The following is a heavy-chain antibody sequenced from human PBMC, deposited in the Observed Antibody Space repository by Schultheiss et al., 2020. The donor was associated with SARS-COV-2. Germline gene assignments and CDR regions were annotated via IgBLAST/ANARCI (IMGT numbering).Heavy chain of an antibody. CDR2: IYYSGST. D-gene: IGHD3-3*01. J-gene: IGHJ4*02. Sequence: SETLSLTCTVSGGSISSYYWSWIRQPPGKGLEWIGYIYYSGSTYYNPSLKSRVTISVDRSKNQLSLKLSSVTAADTAVYYCARAFAVRFDWGQGTLVTVSS. CDR1: GGSISSYY. V-gene: IGHV4-59*12. CDR3: ARAFAVRFD.